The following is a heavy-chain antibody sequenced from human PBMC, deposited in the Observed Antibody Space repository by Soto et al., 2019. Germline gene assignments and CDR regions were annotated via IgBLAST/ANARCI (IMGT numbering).Heavy chain of an antibody. CDR2: ISPYNGNT. Sequence: ASVKVSCKASGYTFTSYGMHWVRQAPGQGLEWMGWISPYNGNTNYAQKLQGRVTMTTDTSTSTAYMELRSLRSDDTAVYYCARMEYGDFLYYYGMDVWGQGTTVTVSS. J-gene: IGHJ6*02. CDR3: ARMEYGDFLYYYGMDV. D-gene: IGHD4-17*01. V-gene: IGHV1-18*01. CDR1: GYTFTSYG.